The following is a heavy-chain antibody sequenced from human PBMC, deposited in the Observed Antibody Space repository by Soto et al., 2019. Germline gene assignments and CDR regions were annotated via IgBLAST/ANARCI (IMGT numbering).Heavy chain of an antibody. Sequence: QVQLVESGGGVVQPGRSLRLSCAASGFTFSTYAMHWVRQAPGKGLEWVAVISYDGSNKYYADSVKGRFTISRDNSKNPLYLKMNSVRAEDTAVYYCARDKSPYSSGWHNRHFDYWGQGTLVTVSS. CDR2: ISYDGSNK. J-gene: IGHJ4*02. D-gene: IGHD6-19*01. CDR1: GFTFSTYA. CDR3: ARDKSPYSSGWHNRHFDY. V-gene: IGHV3-30-3*01.